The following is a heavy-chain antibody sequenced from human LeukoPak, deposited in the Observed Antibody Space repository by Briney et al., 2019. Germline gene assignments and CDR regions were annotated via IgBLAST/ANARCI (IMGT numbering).Heavy chain of an antibody. CDR1: GFTFSSYW. CDR2: IKQDGSEK. CDR3: ARVGVATTVHYYYYMDV. D-gene: IGHD4-11*01. J-gene: IGHJ6*03. V-gene: IGHV3-7*01. Sequence: GGSLRLSCAASGFTFSSYWMSWVRQALGKGLEWVANIKQDGSEKYYVDSVKGRFTISRDNAKNSLYLQMNSLRAEDTAVYYCARVGVATTVHYYYYMDVWGKGTTVTVSS.